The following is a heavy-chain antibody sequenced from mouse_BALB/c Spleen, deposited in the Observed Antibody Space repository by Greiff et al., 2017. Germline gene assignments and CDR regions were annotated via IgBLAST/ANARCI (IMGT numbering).Heavy chain of an antibody. CDR1: GFSLTSYG. Sequence: VMLVESGPGLVQPSQSLSITCTVSGFSLTSYGVPWVRQSPGKGLEWLGVIWSGGSTDYNAAFISRLSISKDNSKSQVFLKMNSLQANDTAIYYCSTNEDYGYDGGYAMDYWGQGTSVTVSS. V-gene: IGHV2-2*02. CDR2: IWSGGST. CDR3: STNEDYGYDGGYAMDY. J-gene: IGHJ4*01. D-gene: IGHD2-2*01.